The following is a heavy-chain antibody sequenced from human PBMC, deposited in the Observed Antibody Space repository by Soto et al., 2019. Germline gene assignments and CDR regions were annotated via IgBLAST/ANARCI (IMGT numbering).Heavy chain of an antibody. Sequence: GGSLRLSCAASGFTFDDYAMHWVRQAPGKGLEWVSGISWNSGSIGYAVSVKGRFTISRDTAKTSLYLQMNSLRAEDTAVYYGAKDMPAAARMGRGVGYYGMDVWGQGTTVTVSS. V-gene: IGHV3-9*01. D-gene: IGHD3-10*01. CDR3: AKDMPAAARMGRGVGYYGMDV. CDR1: GFTFDDYA. CDR2: ISWNSGSI. J-gene: IGHJ6*02.